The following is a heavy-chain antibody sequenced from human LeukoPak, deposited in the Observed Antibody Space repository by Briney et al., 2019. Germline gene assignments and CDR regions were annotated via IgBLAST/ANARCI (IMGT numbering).Heavy chain of an antibody. Sequence: GGSQRLSCVGSGITFSSYWMNWVRQAPGKGLEWVAIIKQDGSETQYVDSVKGRLTISRDNAQNSLYLQINNLRAEDTAVYYCAGGQGYLIELWGQGTLVTVSS. CDR1: GITFSSYW. V-gene: IGHV3-7*01. J-gene: IGHJ4*02. D-gene: IGHD2-15*01. CDR2: IKQDGSET. CDR3: AGGQGYLIEL.